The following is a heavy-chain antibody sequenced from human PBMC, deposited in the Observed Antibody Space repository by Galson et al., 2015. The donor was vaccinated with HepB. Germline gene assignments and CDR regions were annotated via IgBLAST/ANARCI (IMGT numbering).Heavy chain of an antibody. CDR3: ARDHVNRGRLRYFDWLFDYYGMDV. Sequence: SVKVSCKASGYTFTSYYMHWVRQAPGQGLEWMGIIYPSGGSTSYAQKFQGRVTMTRDTSTSTVYMELSSLRSEDTAVYYCARDHVNRGRLRYFDWLFDYYGMDVWGQGTTVTVSS. D-gene: IGHD3-9*01. CDR2: IYPSGGST. CDR1: GYTFTSYY. V-gene: IGHV1-46*03. J-gene: IGHJ6*02.